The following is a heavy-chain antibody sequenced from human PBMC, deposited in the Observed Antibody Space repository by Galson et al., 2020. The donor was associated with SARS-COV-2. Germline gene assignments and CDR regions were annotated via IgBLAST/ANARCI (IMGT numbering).Heavy chain of an antibody. D-gene: IGHD5-18*01. J-gene: IGHJ4*02. V-gene: IGHV3-13*01. CDR1: GFTFSRYD. Sequence: GGSLRLSCAASGFTFSRYDMHWVRQTIGKGLEWVSGISPRGEKFYPGSVEGPFTISRDNARNSLYLQMNSLRVGDTAVYFCVRGFFRRGYSFAVYYFDSWGPGTMVTVSS. CDR2: ISPRGEK. CDR3: VRGFFRRGYSFAVYYFDS.